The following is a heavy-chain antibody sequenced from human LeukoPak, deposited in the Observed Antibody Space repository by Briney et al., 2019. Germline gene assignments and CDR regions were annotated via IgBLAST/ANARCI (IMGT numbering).Heavy chain of an antibody. J-gene: IGHJ5*02. CDR2: ISYDGSNK. CDR3: ARGGQGYDLNWFDP. V-gene: IGHV3-30-3*01. Sequence: GGSLRLSCAASGFAFSYYTMHWVRQAPGKGLEWVTIISYDGSNKYYADPVKGRFTISRDNSENTLYLQMNSLRAEDTAVYYCARGGQGYDLNWFDPWGQGTLVTVSS. CDR1: GFAFSYYT. D-gene: IGHD3-3*01.